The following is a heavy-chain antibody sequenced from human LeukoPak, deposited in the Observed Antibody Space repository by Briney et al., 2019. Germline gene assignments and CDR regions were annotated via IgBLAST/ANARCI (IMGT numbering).Heavy chain of an antibody. CDR3: AKALGPLYYFDY. V-gene: IGHV5-51*01. Sequence: GESLQISCKGSGYRFTNYWIGWVRQMPGKGLEWMGIIYPGDSDTRYSPSFQGQVIISADKSISTAYLQWSSLKASDTAMYYCAKALGPLYYFDYRGQGTLVTVSS. D-gene: IGHD7-27*01. CDR2: IYPGDSDT. J-gene: IGHJ4*02. CDR1: GYRFTNYW.